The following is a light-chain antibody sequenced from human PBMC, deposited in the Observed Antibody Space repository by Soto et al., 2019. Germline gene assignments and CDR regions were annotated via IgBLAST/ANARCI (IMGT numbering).Light chain of an antibody. CDR3: ETWDSNTRL. V-gene: IGLV4-60*02. CDR2: VEGSGTY. CDR1: SGHSSYI. J-gene: IGLJ3*02. Sequence: QPVLTQSSSASASLGSSVKLTCTLRSGHSSYIIAWHQQQAGKAPRYLMKVEGSGTYNKGSGVPDRFSGSSSGADRYLTISNLQFEDEADYYCETWDSNTRLFGGATKLTVL.